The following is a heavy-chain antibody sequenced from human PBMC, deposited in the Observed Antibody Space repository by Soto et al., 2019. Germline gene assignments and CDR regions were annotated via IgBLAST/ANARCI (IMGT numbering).Heavy chain of an antibody. Sequence: EVQLVESGGGLVQPGRSLRLSCAASGFMFDDYAMHWVRQAPGKGLEWVSGINWSSGNINYADSVKGRFTISRDNAKNSLYLQMNSLIAENTALYYCARDIGSAAHGGYYYGMDVWGQGTTVTVSS. J-gene: IGHJ6*02. CDR2: INWSSGNI. V-gene: IGHV3-9*01. CDR3: ARDIGSAAHGGYYYGMDV. CDR1: GFMFDDYA. D-gene: IGHD3-10*01.